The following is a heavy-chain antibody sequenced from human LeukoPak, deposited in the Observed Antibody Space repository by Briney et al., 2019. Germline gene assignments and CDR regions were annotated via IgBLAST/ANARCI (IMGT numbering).Heavy chain of an antibody. CDR1: GFTVSSNY. CDR2: IYSGGST. CDR3: ARRGSARSYGYWFDP. D-gene: IGHD1-26*01. J-gene: IGHJ5*02. V-gene: IGHV3-53*01. Sequence: QPGGSLLLSGAASGFTVSSNYMSWVRQAPGKGLEWVSVIYSGGSTYYADSVKGRFTISRDNSKNTLYLQMNSLRAEDTAVYYCARRGSARSYGYWFDPWGQGTLVTVSS.